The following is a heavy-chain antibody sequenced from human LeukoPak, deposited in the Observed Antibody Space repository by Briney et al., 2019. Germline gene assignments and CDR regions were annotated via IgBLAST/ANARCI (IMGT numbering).Heavy chain of an antibody. D-gene: IGHD6-13*01. CDR3: ARLARGAAADYDY. V-gene: IGHV4-59*12. J-gene: IGHJ4*02. CDR1: GGSISSYY. CDR2: IYYSGST. Sequence: SETLSLTCTVSGGSISSYYWSWIRQPPGKGLEWIGYIYYSGSTNYNPSLRSRVTISVDTSKNQFSLKLSSVTAADTAVYYCARLARGAAADYDYWGQGTLVTVSS.